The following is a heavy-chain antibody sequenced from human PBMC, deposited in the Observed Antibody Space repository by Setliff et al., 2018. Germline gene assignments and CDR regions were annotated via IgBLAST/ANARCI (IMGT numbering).Heavy chain of an antibody. V-gene: IGHV3-11*04. CDR2: ISGSGNTI. CDR3: ARPGGGWRSFDI. CDR1: GFTFSNYY. D-gene: IGHD2-15*01. J-gene: IGHJ3*02. Sequence: GGSLRLSCAASGFTFSNYYMTWIRQAPGKGLDWVAYISGSGNTIYYADSVKGRFTISRDKHLLYLQMNSLRAEDTAVYYCARPGGGWRSFDIWGQGTVVTVS.